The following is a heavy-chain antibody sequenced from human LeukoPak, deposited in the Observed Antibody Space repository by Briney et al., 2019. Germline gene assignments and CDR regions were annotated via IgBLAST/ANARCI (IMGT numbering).Heavy chain of an antibody. CDR3: AKDREITMIVVENYFDY. J-gene: IGHJ4*02. CDR1: GFTFSSYA. CDR2: ISGSGGST. D-gene: IGHD3-22*01. Sequence: GGSLRLSCAASGFTFSSYAMSWVRQAPGKGLEWVSAISGSGGSTYYADSVKGRFTISRDNSKNTLYLQMNSLRAEDTAVYYCAKDREITMIVVENYFDYWGQGTLVTVSS. V-gene: IGHV3-23*01.